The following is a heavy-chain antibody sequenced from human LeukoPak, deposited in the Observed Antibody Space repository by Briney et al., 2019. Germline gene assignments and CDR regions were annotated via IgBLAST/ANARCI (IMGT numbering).Heavy chain of an antibody. CDR1: GYTFTSYY. CDR2: IDPNGGSA. CDR3: ARQGTYSSAIGMGY. Sequence: ASVKVSCKASGYTFTSYYMHWVRQAPGEGLEWMGIIDPNGGSANYAQKFQGRVTMTRDTSTSTVYMEVSSLRSEDTAVYYCARQGTYSSAIGMGYWGQGTLVTVSS. J-gene: IGHJ4*02. D-gene: IGHD6-19*01. V-gene: IGHV1-46*01.